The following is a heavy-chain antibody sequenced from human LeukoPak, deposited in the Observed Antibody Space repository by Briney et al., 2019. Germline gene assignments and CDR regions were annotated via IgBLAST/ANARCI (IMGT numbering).Heavy chain of an antibody. D-gene: IGHD3-3*01. CDR2: ISGSGGST. CDR3: ARAGGFLEWLFQLDY. V-gene: IGHV3-23*01. J-gene: IGHJ4*02. CDR1: EFTFSSYA. Sequence: GGSLRLSCAASEFTFSSYAMSWVRQAPGMGLEWVSAISGSGGSTYYADSVKGRFTISRDNARNSLYLQMNSLTAEDTAIYYCARAGGFLEWLFQLDYWGQGTLVTVSS.